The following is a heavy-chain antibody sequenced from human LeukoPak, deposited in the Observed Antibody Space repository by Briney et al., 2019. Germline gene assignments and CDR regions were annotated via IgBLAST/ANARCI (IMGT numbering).Heavy chain of an antibody. CDR3: ARGVGSSSSNWFDP. D-gene: IGHD6-6*01. CDR1: GDSISSGTYY. CDR2: VYSSGNT. V-gene: IGHV4-61*02. Sequence: SETLSLTCTVSGDSISSGTYYWSWIRQPAGKGLEWIGRVYSSGNTNYNPSLKSRVTISIDTSKNQFSLKLSSVTAADTAANYCARGVGSSSSNWFDPWGQGTLVTVSS. J-gene: IGHJ5*02.